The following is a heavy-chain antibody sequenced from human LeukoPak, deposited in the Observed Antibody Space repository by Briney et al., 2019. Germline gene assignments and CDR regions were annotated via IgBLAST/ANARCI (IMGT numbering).Heavy chain of an antibody. D-gene: IGHD2-15*01. J-gene: IGHJ4*01. CDR1: GFIFSTYG. CDR3: AEDQKLQPFHY. CDR2: IQFDGSDK. Sequence: GGSLRLSCAASGFIFSTYGMHWVRQAPGKGLEWVAFIQFDGSDKFYADSVKGRFTISRDNSKNTLYLQMNSLRPEDTSVYYCAEDQKLQPFHYWGHGTLVTVSS. V-gene: IGHV3-30*02.